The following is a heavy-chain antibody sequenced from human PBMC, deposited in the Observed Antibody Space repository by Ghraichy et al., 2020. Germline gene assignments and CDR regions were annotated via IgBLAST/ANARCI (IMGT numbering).Heavy chain of an antibody. V-gene: IGHV3-30-3*01. J-gene: IGHJ4*02. Sequence: GGSLRLSCAASGITFNTYALHWVRQAPGKGLEWVAVISFDGSKKFYADSVKGRFTISRDNSRNTLYLQLNSLRAEDTAVYYCSRPGSGAYFNSYFDYWGQLTLVTVSS. D-gene: IGHD3-10*01. CDR2: ISFDGSKK. CDR3: SRPGSGAYFNSYFDY. CDR1: GITFNTYA.